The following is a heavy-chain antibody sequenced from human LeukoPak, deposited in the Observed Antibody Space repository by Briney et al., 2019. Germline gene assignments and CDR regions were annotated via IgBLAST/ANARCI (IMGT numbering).Heavy chain of an antibody. CDR2: IYHSGST. Sequence: SETLSLTCTVSGCSISSGYYWGWIRQPPGKGLEWIGSIYHSGSTYYNPSLKSRVTISVDTSKNQFSLKLSSVTAADTAVYYCARYYYDSSGYFDYWGQGTLVTVSS. J-gene: IGHJ4*02. D-gene: IGHD3-22*01. V-gene: IGHV4-38-2*02. CDR1: GCSISSGYY. CDR3: ARYYYDSSGYFDY.